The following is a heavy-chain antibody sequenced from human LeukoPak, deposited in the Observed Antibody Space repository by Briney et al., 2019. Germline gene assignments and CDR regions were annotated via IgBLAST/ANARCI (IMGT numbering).Heavy chain of an antibody. CDR2: IENRGAGGTI. D-gene: IGHD6-13*01. Sequence: GGSLRLSCAASGFSFSNAYMSWVRQAPGKGLEWVGRIENRGAGGTIDYAAPVKGRFIIPRDDSKNTLYPQMNSLKTEDTAVYYCATERRAATDFDYWGQGTLVTVSS. V-gene: IGHV3-15*04. CDR3: ATERRAATDFDY. CDR1: GFSFSNAY. J-gene: IGHJ4*02.